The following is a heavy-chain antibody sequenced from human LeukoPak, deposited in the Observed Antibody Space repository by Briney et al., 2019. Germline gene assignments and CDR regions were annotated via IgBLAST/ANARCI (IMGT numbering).Heavy chain of an antibody. CDR2: IIPIFGRT. Sequence: SVKVSCKASGGTFSSYAISWVRQPPAQGREWMGGIIPIFGRTNYAQKFQGSVTFTADKSTSTAYMELNSQSSEDAAVSLCAEKGSYRYYYMDVWGEGTTVAVSS. CDR1: GGTFSSYA. D-gene: IGHD3-16*02. J-gene: IGHJ6*03. V-gene: IGHV1-69*06. CDR3: AEKGSYRYYYMDV.